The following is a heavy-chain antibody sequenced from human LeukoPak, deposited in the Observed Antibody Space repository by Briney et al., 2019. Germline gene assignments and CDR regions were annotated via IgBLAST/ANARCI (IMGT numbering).Heavy chain of an antibody. CDR3: AWDRGYGDY. CDR1: GFTFSSYW. D-gene: IGHD3-10*01. CDR2: IKQDGSEK. Sequence: GGSLRLSCSASGFTFSSYWTSWVRQAPGKGLEWVANIKQDGSEKYYVDSVKGRFTISRDNAKNSLYLQMNSLRAEDTAVYYCAWDRGYGDYRGQGTLVTVSS. J-gene: IGHJ4*02. V-gene: IGHV3-7*04.